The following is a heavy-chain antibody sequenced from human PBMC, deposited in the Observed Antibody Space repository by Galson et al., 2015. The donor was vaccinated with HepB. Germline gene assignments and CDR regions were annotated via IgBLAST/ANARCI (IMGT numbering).Heavy chain of an antibody. CDR1: GFTFSSYA. J-gene: IGHJ4*02. V-gene: IGHV3-23*01. D-gene: IGHD3-3*01. CDR2: ISGRGGST. Sequence: SLRLSCAASGFTFSSYAMSWVRQAPGKGLEWVSAISGRGGSTYYADSVKGRFTISRDNSKNTLYLQMNSLRAEDTAVYYCAHDNDFWSGYYTSSDYWGQGTLVTVSS. CDR3: AHDNDFWSGYYTSSDY.